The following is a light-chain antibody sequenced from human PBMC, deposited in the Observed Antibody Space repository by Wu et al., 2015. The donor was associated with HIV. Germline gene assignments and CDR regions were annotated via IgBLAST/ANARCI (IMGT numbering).Light chain of an antibody. Sequence: EIVLTQSPGTLSLSPGERATLSCRASQSVSSSYLAWYQQKPGQAPRLLISGASSRAPGIADRFSGSGSGTDFTLTISRLEPEDFAVYYCQQYGDSPLTFGGGTTVEIK. CDR3: QQYGDSPLT. J-gene: IGKJ4*01. V-gene: IGKV3-20*01. CDR1: QSVSSSY. CDR2: GAS.